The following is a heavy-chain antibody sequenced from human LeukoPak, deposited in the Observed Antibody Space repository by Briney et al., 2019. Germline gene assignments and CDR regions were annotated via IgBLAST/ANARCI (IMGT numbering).Heavy chain of an antibody. D-gene: IGHD2-21*01. CDR1: EFTFNNYA. CDR3: AKALRETHRPVYSYYYMDV. Sequence: QPGGSLRLSCAASEFTFNNYAVSWVRQAPGQGLEWVSTISGRGGITYYADSVKGRSTISRHNSKHTLLRQIYSLQAADTAVYYCAKALRETHRPVYSYYYMDVWGKGTTVTVSS. CDR2: ISGRGGIT. V-gene: IGHV3-23*01. J-gene: IGHJ6*03.